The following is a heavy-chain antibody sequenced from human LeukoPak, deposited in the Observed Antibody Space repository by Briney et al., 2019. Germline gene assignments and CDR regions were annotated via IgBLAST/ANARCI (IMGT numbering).Heavy chain of an antibody. D-gene: IGHD3-10*01. J-gene: IGHJ4*02. CDR1: GFPFSYNT. CDR3: ARDFSGPFDF. CDR2: ISDDGSNK. V-gene: IGHV3-30-3*01. Sequence: GGSLRLSCAASGFPFSYNTMHWVRQAPGKGLEWVAIISDDGSNKYYADSVRGRFTISRDNSKNTLYLQMNSLRPEDTAVFYCARDFSGPFDFWGQGTLVTVSS.